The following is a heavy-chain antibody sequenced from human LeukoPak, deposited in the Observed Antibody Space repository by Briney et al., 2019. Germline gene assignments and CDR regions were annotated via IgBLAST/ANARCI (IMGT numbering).Heavy chain of an antibody. V-gene: IGHV3-7*01. D-gene: IGHD6-13*01. CDR1: GFSFSNYW. Sequence: GGSLRLSCAASGFSFSNYWMSCVRQTPEKGLEFVANIDQGGSVRNYMDSLKGRCTISRNNAKKSLYLEINSLRADDTAVYYCARDPESSSFDLWGRGALVTVSS. CDR2: IDQGGSVR. CDR3: ARDPESSSFDL. J-gene: IGHJ4*02.